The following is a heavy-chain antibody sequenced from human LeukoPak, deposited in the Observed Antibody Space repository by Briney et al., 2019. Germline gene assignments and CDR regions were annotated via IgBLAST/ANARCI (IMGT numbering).Heavy chain of an antibody. D-gene: IGHD4-11*01. J-gene: IGHJ6*02. Sequence: GGSLRLSCAASGFTFSSYWMSWVRQAPGKGLEWVANIKQDGSEKYYVDSVKGRFSFSRDDSKNTLYLQMNSLRAEDTAVYYCARVREDSNYGLYYYGMDVWGQGTTVTVSS. CDR3: ARVREDSNYGLYYYGMDV. V-gene: IGHV3-7*01. CDR1: GFTFSSYW. CDR2: IKQDGSEK.